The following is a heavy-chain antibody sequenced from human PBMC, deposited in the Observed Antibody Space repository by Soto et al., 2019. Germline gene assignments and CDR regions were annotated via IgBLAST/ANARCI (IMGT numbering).Heavy chain of an antibody. Sequence: EVQLLESGGGLVQPGGSLRVSCAASGFTFRNFVMRWVRQAPGKGLEGVSAIRGSGGETFYADSVKGRFTISRDNSRNTLYLQMNSLRDEDTALYFCAQERGWGVVSPSHDYWGRGTLVTVSS. V-gene: IGHV3-23*01. CDR3: AQERGWGVVSPSHDY. CDR1: GFTFRNFV. J-gene: IGHJ4*02. CDR2: IRGSGGET. D-gene: IGHD2-21*01.